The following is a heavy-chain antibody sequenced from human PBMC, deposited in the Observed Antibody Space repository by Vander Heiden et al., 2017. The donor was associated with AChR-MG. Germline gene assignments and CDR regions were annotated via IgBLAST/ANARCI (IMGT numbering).Heavy chain of an antibody. J-gene: IGHJ3*02. D-gene: IGHD3-22*01. Sequence: QVQLQESGPGLVKPSETLSLTCTVSGGSISRYYWSWIRQPPGKGLEWIGYIYYSGSTNYNPSLKSRVTISVDTSKNQFSLKLSSVTAADTAVYYCAAQSVYYDSSGYYGPTDAFDIWGQGTMVTVSS. V-gene: IGHV4-59*01. CDR3: AAQSVYYDSSGYYGPTDAFDI. CDR2: IYYSGST. CDR1: GGSISRYY.